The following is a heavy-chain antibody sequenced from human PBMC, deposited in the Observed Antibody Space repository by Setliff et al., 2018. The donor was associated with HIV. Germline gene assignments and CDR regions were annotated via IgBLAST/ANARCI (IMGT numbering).Heavy chain of an antibody. CDR3: ARATVGTPERIDY. CDR2: IYYSGST. Sequence: SETLSLTCPVSGGSISNYFWSWIRQPPGKGLEWIGYIYYSGSTNYNPSLKSRVTISVDTSKNHFSLKLTSVTAADTAVYYCARATVGTPERIDYWGQGTLVTVSS. CDR1: GGSISNYF. V-gene: IGHV4-59*01. J-gene: IGHJ4*02. D-gene: IGHD4-17*01.